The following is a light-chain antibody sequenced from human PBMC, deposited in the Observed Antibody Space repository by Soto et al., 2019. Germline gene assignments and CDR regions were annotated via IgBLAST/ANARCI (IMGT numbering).Light chain of an antibody. CDR1: QSVSSSD. Sequence: EIVLTQSPGTLSLSPGERATLSCRASQSVSSSDLAWYQQKPGQAPRLLIYGASKRATGIPARFSGSGSGTNFTLTISSLEPEDFAVYYCQQRRSWQVTFGQGTRLEIK. CDR3: QQRRSWQVT. CDR2: GAS. V-gene: IGKV3D-20*02. J-gene: IGKJ5*01.